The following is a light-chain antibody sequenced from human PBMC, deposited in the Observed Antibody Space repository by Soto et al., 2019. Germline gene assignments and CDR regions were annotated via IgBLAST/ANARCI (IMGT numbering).Light chain of an antibody. J-gene: IGKJ3*01. CDR2: GAS. V-gene: IGKV3-20*01. CDR1: QTVTSSY. CDR3: QQYGGSPFT. Sequence: EIVLTQSPGTLSLSPGERVTLSCRASQTVTSSYLGWYQQKPGQAPRLLIYGASSRATSVPDRFSGSGSGTDFTLTISRLEPEDFAVYYCQQYGGSPFTFGPGTKVDIK.